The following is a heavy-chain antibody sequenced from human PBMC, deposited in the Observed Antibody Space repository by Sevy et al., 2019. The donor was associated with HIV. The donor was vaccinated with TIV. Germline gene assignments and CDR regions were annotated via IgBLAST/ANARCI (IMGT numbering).Heavy chain of an antibody. J-gene: IGHJ6*02. CDR1: GYTFTGYD. V-gene: IGHV1-8*01. CDR2: MNPNSGNT. D-gene: IGHD6-13*01. Sequence: ASVKVSCKASGYTFTGYDINWVRQATGQGLEWMGWMNPNSGNTGYAQMFQGRVTMTRNTSISTAYMELSSLRSEDTAVYYCARTEPGIAAYGMDVWGQGTTVTVSS. CDR3: ARTEPGIAAYGMDV.